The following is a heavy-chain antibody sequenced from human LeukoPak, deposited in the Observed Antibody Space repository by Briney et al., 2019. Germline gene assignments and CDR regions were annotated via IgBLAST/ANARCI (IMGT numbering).Heavy chain of an antibody. J-gene: IGHJ4*02. V-gene: IGHV3-43*01. CDR2: ISWDGGST. D-gene: IGHD3-16*02. CDR1: GFTFDDYT. CDR3: AKDSMITFGGVIGYFDY. Sequence: GGSLRLSCAASGFTFDDYTMHWVRQAPGKGLEWVSLISWDGGSTYYADSVKGRFTISRDNSKNSLYLQMNSLRTEDTALYYCAKDSMITFGGVIGYFDYWGQGTLVTVSS.